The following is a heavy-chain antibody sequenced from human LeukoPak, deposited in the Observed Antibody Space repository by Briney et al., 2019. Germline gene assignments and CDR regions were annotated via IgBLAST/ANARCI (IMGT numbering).Heavy chain of an antibody. CDR3: ARGRYCSADICTGGDSFDI. V-gene: IGHV4-4*07. CDR1: GGSISNYY. CDR2: KYARGSS. D-gene: IGHD2-15*01. Sequence: TSETLSLTCTVSGGSISNYYWSWIRQPAGKGLEWIGRKYARGSSNYNPPVQSRVTMSVDTFKNQFSLKLRSVTAADTAVYYCARGRYCSADICTGGDSFDIWGQGTMVSVSP. J-gene: IGHJ3*02.